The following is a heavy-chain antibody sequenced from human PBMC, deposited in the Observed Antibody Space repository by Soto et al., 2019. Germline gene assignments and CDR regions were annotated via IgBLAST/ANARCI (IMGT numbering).Heavy chain of an antibody. CDR2: ISSSSSYI. CDR3: ARGEDIVVVPAAAHYYYYGMDV. D-gene: IGHD2-2*01. Sequence: GGSLRLSCAASGFTFSSYSMNWVRQAPGKGLEWVSSISSSSSYIYYADSVKGRFTISRDNAKNSLYLQMNSLRAEDTAVYYCARGEDIVVVPAAAHYYYYGMDVWGQGTTVTVSS. J-gene: IGHJ6*02. CDR1: GFTFSSYS. V-gene: IGHV3-21*01.